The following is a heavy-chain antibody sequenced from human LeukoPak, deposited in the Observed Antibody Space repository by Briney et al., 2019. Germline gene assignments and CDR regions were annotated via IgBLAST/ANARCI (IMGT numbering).Heavy chain of an antibody. J-gene: IGHJ4*02. D-gene: IGHD3-22*01. CDR2: ISYDGSNK. Sequence: PGGSLRLSCAASGFTFSSYGMHWVRQAPGKGLEWVAVISYDGSNKYYADSVKGRFTISRDNSKNTLYLQMNSLRAEDTAVYYCAKSLGYYDSSGYYHFDYWGQGTLVTVSS. CDR3: AKSLGYYDSSGYYHFDY. V-gene: IGHV3-30*18. CDR1: GFTFSSYG.